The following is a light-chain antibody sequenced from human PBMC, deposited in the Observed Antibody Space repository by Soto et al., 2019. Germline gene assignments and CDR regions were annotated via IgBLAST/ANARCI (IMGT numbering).Light chain of an antibody. Sequence: DIVMTQSPDSLAVSLGERATINCKSSQSLLYRPNNMNQLAWYQQKPGQPPKLLINWASTRGSGVPDRFSGSGSGTDFTLAISSLQAEDVAVYYCQQSHDIPCTFGPGTKVDIK. CDR2: WAS. CDR1: QSLLYRPNNMNQ. CDR3: QQSHDIPCT. J-gene: IGKJ3*01. V-gene: IGKV4-1*01.